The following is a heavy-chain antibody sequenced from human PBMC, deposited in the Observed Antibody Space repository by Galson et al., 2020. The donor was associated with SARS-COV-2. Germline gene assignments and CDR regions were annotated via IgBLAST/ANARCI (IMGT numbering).Heavy chain of an antibody. D-gene: IGHD1-26*01. V-gene: IGHV3-30*04. Sequence: GGSLRLSCAASGFTFSSYAMHWVRQAPGKGLEWVAVISYDGSNKYYADSVKGRFTISRDNSKNTLYLQMNSLRAEDTAVYYCARVGATNYMDVWGKGTTVTISS. CDR3: ARVGATNYMDV. CDR1: GFTFSSYA. J-gene: IGHJ6*03. CDR2: ISYDGSNK.